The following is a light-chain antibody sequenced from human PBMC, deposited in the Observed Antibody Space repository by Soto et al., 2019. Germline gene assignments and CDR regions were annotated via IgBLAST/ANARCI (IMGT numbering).Light chain of an antibody. CDR3: QQYNNWPPIT. Sequence: MMMTQSPATLSVSPADRFTLSCRISNSVNSHVAAYQQKPRQTPRHLLYGASTRATGIPARFSGSGAGTEVTLTISSLQSEDVAVYYCQQYNNWPPITFGQGTRLEIK. J-gene: IGKJ5*01. CDR1: NSVNSH. V-gene: IGKV3-15*01. CDR2: GAS.